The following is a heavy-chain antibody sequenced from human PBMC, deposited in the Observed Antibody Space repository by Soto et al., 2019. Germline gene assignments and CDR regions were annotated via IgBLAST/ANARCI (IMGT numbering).Heavy chain of an antibody. Sequence: QVQLVQSGAEVKKPGSSVKVSCKASVGTFSSYAISWVRQAPGQGLEWMGGIIPISGTANYAQKFQGRVTITADESTSTAYMELSSLRSEDTAVYYCARVPITMKEGRGIAEYFQHWGQGTLVTVSS. V-gene: IGHV1-69*12. CDR1: VGTFSSYA. J-gene: IGHJ1*01. CDR3: ARVPITMKEGRGIAEYFQH. D-gene: IGHD3-22*01. CDR2: IIPISGTA.